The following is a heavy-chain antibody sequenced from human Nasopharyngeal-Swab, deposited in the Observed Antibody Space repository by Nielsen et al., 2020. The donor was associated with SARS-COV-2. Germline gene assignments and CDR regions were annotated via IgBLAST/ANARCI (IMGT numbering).Heavy chain of an antibody. CDR1: GFTFSTSA. CDR3: AKAHGNSWYSSLDY. V-gene: IGHV3-23*01. J-gene: IGHJ4*02. Sequence: GESLKISCAASGFTFSTSAMSWVRQAPGKGLEWVSGIIRGGHTYYADSVRGRLTISRDDSRNTLYLQMNSLRVDDTALYYCAKAHGNSWYSSLDYWGQGTLVTVSS. CDR2: IIRGGHT. D-gene: IGHD6-13*01.